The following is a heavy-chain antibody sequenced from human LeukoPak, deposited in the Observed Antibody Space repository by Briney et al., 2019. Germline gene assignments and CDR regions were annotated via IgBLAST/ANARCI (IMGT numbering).Heavy chain of an antibody. CDR3: AETSRDGYIGYFDL. Sequence: PSETLSLTCTVSGGSISGYYWSWIRQPPGKGLEWIGYIYYSGSTKYNPSLKSRVTISVDTSKNEFSLKLSSVTAADTAVYYCAETSRDGYIGYFDLWGRGTLVTVSS. CDR1: GGSISGYY. V-gene: IGHV4-59*01. CDR2: IYYSGST. J-gene: IGHJ2*01. D-gene: IGHD5-24*01.